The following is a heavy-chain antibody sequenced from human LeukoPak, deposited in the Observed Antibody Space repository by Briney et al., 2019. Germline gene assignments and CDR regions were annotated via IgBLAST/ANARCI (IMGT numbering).Heavy chain of an antibody. Sequence: ASVKVSCKASEYTFTGYYIHWVRQAPGQGLEWMGWINPNNGDTNYAQKFQGRVTMTRNTSITTVYMELSRLRSDDTDVYYCAREMNDYGLLKRGAFDIWGQGTMVTVSS. CDR2: INPNNGDT. D-gene: IGHD4/OR15-4a*01. CDR3: AREMNDYGLLKRGAFDI. J-gene: IGHJ3*02. V-gene: IGHV1-2*02. CDR1: EYTFTGYY.